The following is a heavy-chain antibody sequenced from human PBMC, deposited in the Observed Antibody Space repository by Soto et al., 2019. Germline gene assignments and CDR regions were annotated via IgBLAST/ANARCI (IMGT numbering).Heavy chain of an antibody. CDR2: TYYSRST. V-gene: IGHV4-39*02. J-gene: IGHJ6*02. Sequence: SQTLSLTCTVSGRSISSSSYYWGWIRQPPGKGLEWIGLTYYSRSTYYNPSLKRRVTITAPTSKNQFSLKLSSVTAADTAVYYRARDGQREDGMDVWGQGTTVTVSS. CDR1: GRSISSSSYY. CDR3: ARDGQREDGMDV. D-gene: IGHD1-26*01.